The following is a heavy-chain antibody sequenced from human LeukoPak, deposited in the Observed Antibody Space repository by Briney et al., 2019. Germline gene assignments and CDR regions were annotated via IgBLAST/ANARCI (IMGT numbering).Heavy chain of an antibody. CDR2: IYTSGST. J-gene: IGHJ4*02. D-gene: IGHD3-22*01. V-gene: IGHV4-4*07. Sequence: SETLSLTCTVSGYSISSGSYWGWIRQPAGKGLEWIGRIYTSGSTNYNPSLKSRVTMSVDTSKNQFSLKLSSVTAADTAVYYCGRTSSDYSYYFDYWGQGTLVTVSS. CDR3: GRTSSDYSYYFDY. CDR1: GYSISSGSY.